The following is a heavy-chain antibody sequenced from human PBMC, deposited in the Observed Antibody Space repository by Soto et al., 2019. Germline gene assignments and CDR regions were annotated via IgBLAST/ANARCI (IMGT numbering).Heavy chain of an antibody. J-gene: IGHJ4*02. CDR3: AREPQDGSGSYFDS. D-gene: IGHD3-10*01. Sequence: GASVKVSCKASGGTLSTYAISGVRQAPGQGLEWMGGIIPIFGTANYAQMFQGRVTITADKSTSTAYMELSSLTSADTAVYYCAREPQDGSGSYFDSWGQGTLVTVSS. CDR1: GGTLSTYA. CDR2: IIPIFGTA. V-gene: IGHV1-69*06.